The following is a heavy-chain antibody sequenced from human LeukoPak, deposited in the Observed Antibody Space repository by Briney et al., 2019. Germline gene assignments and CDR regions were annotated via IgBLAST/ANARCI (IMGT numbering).Heavy chain of an antibody. D-gene: IGHD1-26*01. CDR2: IKSDGSEK. V-gene: IGHV3-7*05. Sequence: GGSLRLSRAASGFTFSSYWMSWVRQAPGKGLEWVAKIKSDGSEKYYVDSVKGRFTISRDNAKNSLDLQMNSLRVEDTAVYYCARGGANRFDYWGQGTLVTVSS. CDR1: GFTFSSYW. CDR3: ARGGANRFDY. J-gene: IGHJ4*02.